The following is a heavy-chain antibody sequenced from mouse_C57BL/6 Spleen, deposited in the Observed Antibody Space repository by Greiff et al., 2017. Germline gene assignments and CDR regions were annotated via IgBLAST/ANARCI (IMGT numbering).Heavy chain of an antibody. CDR3: ARGRGGCSAY. D-gene: IGHD6-1*01. Sequence: QVQLQQPGAELVMPGASVKLSCKASGYTFTSYWMHWVKQRPGQGLEWIGEIDPSDSYTNYNQKFKGKSTLTVDKSSSTAYMQLSSLTSEDSAVYYCARGRGGCSAYWGQGTLVTVSA. CDR2: IDPSDSYT. CDR1: GYTFTSYW. J-gene: IGHJ3*01. V-gene: IGHV1-69*01.